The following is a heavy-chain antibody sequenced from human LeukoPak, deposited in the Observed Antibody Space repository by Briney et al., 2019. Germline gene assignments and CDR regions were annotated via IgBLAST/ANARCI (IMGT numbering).Heavy chain of an antibody. J-gene: IGHJ3*02. Sequence: SETLSRTCTVSGGTISSYYWSWIRQPAGKGLEWIGRIYTSGSTNYNPSLKSRVTMSVDTSKNQFSLKLSSVTAADTAVYYCAAGYSSSWFHAFDIWGQGTMVTVSS. V-gene: IGHV4-4*07. CDR3: AAGYSSSWFHAFDI. CDR2: IYTSGST. D-gene: IGHD6-13*01. CDR1: GGTISSYY.